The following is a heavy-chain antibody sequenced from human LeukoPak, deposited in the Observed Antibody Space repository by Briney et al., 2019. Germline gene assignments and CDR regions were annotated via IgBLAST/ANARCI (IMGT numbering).Heavy chain of an antibody. D-gene: IGHD3-22*01. CDR2: INPSGGST. J-gene: IGHJ4*02. CDR1: GYTFTSYY. Sequence: ASVKVSCKASGYTFTSYYMHWVRQAPGQGREWVGIINPSGGSTSSAQTCQASVTMTRDTSTSTVYMELSSLRSGDTAVYYCARGGLTYYYDSSGPDYWGQGTLVTVSS. V-gene: IGHV1-46*01. CDR3: ARGGLTYYYDSSGPDY.